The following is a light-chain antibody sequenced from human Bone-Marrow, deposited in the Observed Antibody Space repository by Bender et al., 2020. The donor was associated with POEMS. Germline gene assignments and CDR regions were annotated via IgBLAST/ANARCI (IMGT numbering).Light chain of an antibody. CDR3: QSVDTSATYVI. V-gene: IGLV3-25*03. Sequence: SSELTQAPSVSVSQGQTATITCSGDALAKEYVYWYQQRPGQAPVLVTYKDTERPSGIPERFSGSTSGTTATLTISQVQAEDEADYYCQSVDTSATYVIFGGGTTLTVL. CDR1: ALAKEY. J-gene: IGLJ2*01. CDR2: KDT.